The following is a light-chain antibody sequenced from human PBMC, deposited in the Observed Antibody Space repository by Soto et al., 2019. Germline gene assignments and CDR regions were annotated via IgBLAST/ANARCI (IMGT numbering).Light chain of an antibody. Sequence: QSVLTQPPSASGTPGQRVTISCSGSRSNIGSNAVSWYQQLPGTAPKLLIYNDNQRPSGVPDRFSASKSGTSASLAISGLQSADEADYYCAAWDDSLNARGVFGGGTQLTAL. J-gene: IGLJ7*02. CDR2: NDN. V-gene: IGLV1-44*01. CDR1: RSNIGSNA. CDR3: AAWDDSLNARGV.